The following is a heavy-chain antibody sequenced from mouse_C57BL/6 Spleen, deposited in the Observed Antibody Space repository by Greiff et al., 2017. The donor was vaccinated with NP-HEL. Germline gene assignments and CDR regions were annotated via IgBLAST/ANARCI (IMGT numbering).Heavy chain of an antibody. Sequence: EVKLVESEGGLVQPGSSMKLSCTASGFTFSDYYMAWVRQVPEKGLEWVANINYDGSSTYYLDSLKSRFIISRDNAKNILYLQMSSLKSEDTATYYCARNWDYYFDYWGQGTTLTVSS. CDR1: GFTFSDYY. D-gene: IGHD4-1*01. J-gene: IGHJ2*01. V-gene: IGHV5-16*01. CDR3: ARNWDYYFDY. CDR2: INYDGSST.